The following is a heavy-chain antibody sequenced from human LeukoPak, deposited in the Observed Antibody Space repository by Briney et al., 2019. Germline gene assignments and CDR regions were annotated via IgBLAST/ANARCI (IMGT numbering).Heavy chain of an antibody. CDR2: IYYSGST. J-gene: IGHJ4*02. Sequence: SETLSLTCTVSGGSISSYYWSWIRQPPGKVLEWIGYIYYSGSTNYNPSLKSRVTISVDTSKNQFSLKLSSVTAADTAVYYCAREGYHRYYYDSSGFDYWGQGTLVTVSS. V-gene: IGHV4-59*01. CDR1: GGSISSYY. D-gene: IGHD3-22*01. CDR3: AREGYHRYYYDSSGFDY.